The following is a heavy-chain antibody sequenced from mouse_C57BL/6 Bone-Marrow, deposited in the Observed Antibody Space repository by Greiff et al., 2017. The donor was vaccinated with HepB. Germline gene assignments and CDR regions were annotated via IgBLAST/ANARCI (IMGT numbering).Heavy chain of an antibody. D-gene: IGHD2-10*02. V-gene: IGHV1-42*01. CDR3: ARWVWPLDY. J-gene: IGHJ2*01. Sequence: EVQLQQSGPELVKPGASVKISCKASGYSFTGYYMNWVKQSPEKSLEWIGEINPSTGGTTYNQKFKAKATLTVDKSSSTAYMQLKSLTSEDSAVYYCARWVWPLDYWGQGTTLTVSS. CDR1: GYSFTGYY. CDR2: INPSTGGT.